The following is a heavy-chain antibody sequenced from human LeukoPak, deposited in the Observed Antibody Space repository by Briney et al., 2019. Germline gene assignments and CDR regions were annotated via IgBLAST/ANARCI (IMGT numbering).Heavy chain of an antibody. V-gene: IGHV3-7*01. J-gene: IGHJ4*02. CDR1: GFTFSRHW. Sequence: PGGSLRLSCATSGFTFSRHWMSWVRQAPGRGLEWVANINLDGREKYYVDSVKGRFTISRDNAQNSLYLQMNGLRGEDTAVYYCARDDWGPGDYWGQGTLVTVSS. CDR2: INLDGREK. CDR3: ARDDWGPGDY. D-gene: IGHD3-9*01.